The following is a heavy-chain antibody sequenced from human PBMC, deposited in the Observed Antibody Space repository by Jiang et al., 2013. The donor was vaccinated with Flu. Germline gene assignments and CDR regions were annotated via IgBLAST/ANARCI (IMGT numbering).Heavy chain of an antibody. Sequence: GAEVKKPGASVKVSCKASGYTFDNYYMYWVRQAPGQGLEWMGWINPDSGGTKYAQKFQGRVTMTRDTSMTTAYMELSGLKSDDTAVYYCTRGVLRYLEWSPGVSFDNWGQGTLVTVSS. CDR1: GYTFDNYY. D-gene: IGHD3-3*01. V-gene: IGHV1-2*02. CDR2: INPDSGGT. J-gene: IGHJ4*02. CDR3: TRGVLRYLEWSPGVSFDN.